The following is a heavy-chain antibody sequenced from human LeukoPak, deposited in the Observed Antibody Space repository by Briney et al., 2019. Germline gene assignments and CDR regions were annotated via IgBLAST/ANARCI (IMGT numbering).Heavy chain of an antibody. CDR2: IIPIFGTA. CDR3: AREAVTAMVPLYYFDY. J-gene: IGHJ4*02. V-gene: IGHV1-69*13. D-gene: IGHD5-18*01. Sequence: SVKVSCKASGYTFTGYYMYWVRQAPGQGLEWMGGIIPIFGTANYAQKFQGRVTITADESTSTAYMELSSLRSEDTAVYYCAREAVTAMVPLYYFDYWGQGTLVTVSS. CDR1: GYTFTGYY.